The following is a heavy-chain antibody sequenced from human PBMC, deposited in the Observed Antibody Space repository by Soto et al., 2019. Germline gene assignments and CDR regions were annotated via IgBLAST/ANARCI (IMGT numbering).Heavy chain of an antibody. CDR3: AKMGYCISTSCFTYFDY. Sequence: GGSLRLSCAASGFTFSSYAMNWVRQAPGKGLEWVSSISGSGGDTYYTDSVKGRFTISRDNSKNTLYLQMNSLRAEDTAVYYCAKMGYCISTSCFTYFDYWGQGSLVTVSS. CDR2: ISGSGGDT. CDR1: GFTFSSYA. D-gene: IGHD2-2*02. V-gene: IGHV3-23*01. J-gene: IGHJ4*02.